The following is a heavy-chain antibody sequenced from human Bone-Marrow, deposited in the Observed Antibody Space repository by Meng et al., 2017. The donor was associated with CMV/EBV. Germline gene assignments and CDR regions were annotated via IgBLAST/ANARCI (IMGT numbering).Heavy chain of an antibody. CDR2: IVVGSGIT. CDR3: AADYSNFGTALYNWFDP. J-gene: IGHJ5*02. CDR1: GFTFTTSA. V-gene: IGHV1-58*01. D-gene: IGHD4-11*01. Sequence: SVKVSCKASGFTFTTSAVQWVRQARGQRLEWIGWIVVGSGITNYAQKFQERVTITRDMSTSTAYMELSSLRSEDTAVYYCAADYSNFGTALYNWFDPWGQGTRVTGSS.